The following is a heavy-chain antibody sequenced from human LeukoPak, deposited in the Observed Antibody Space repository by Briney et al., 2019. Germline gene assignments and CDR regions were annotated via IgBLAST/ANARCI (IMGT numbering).Heavy chain of an antibody. CDR1: GYTFTGYD. V-gene: IGHV1-2*02. Sequence: GSLRLSCTASGYTFTGYDMNWVRQAPGQGLEWMGCITPNSGGRNYAQTVQGRVTMTRDTSISTAYMEMSRLRSDDTAVYYCASGRRWLQVGLDYWGQGTLVTVSS. J-gene: IGHJ4*02. CDR2: ITPNSGGR. D-gene: IGHD5-24*01. CDR3: ASGRRWLQVGLDY.